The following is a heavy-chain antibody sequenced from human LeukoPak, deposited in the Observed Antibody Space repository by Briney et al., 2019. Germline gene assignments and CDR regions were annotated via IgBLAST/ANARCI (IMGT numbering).Heavy chain of an antibody. CDR3: ARSLRMDNWFDP. CDR2: INPSGGST. Sequence: GASVKVSCKASGYTFTSYYMHWVRQAPGQGLEWMGIINPSGGSTSYAQKFQGRVTMTRDTSTSTVYTELSSLRSEDTAVYYCARSLRMDNWFDPWGQGTLVTVSS. V-gene: IGHV1-46*01. J-gene: IGHJ5*02. CDR1: GYTFTSYY. D-gene: IGHD2-2*03.